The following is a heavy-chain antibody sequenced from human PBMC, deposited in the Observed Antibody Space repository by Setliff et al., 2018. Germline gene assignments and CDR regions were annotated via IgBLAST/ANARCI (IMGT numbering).Heavy chain of an antibody. D-gene: IGHD3-3*01. J-gene: IGHJ5*02. CDR1: GVYAESRDTYY. V-gene: IGHV4-39*01. Sequence: PSETLSLTCAVYGVYAESRDTYYWSWIRQPPGKGLEWIGSIYYSGSTYYNPSLKSRVTISVDTSKNQFSLKLSSVTAADTAVYYCARLRYNFWSGYFTQNNWFDPWGQGTLVTVSS. CDR3: ARLRYNFWSGYFTQNNWFDP. CDR2: IYYSGST.